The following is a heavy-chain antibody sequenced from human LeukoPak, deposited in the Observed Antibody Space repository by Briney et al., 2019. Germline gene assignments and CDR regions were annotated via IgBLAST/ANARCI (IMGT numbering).Heavy chain of an antibody. CDR3: ARDGYSGSYYRLYYFFMDV. CDR1: GFTFSSYG. J-gene: IGHJ6*03. V-gene: IGHV3-23*01. D-gene: IGHD1-26*01. CDR2: ISGSGGST. Sequence: PGGSLRLSCAAFGFTFSSYGMSWVRQAPGKGLEWVSAISGSGGSTYYADSVKGRFAISRDNSENTLYLQMNSLRGEDTAVYYCARDGYSGSYYRLYYFFMDVWGKGTTVTVSS.